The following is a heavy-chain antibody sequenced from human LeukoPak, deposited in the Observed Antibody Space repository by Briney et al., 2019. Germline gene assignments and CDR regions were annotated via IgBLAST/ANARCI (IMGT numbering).Heavy chain of an antibody. CDR2: IIPIFGTA. V-gene: IGHV1-2*02. J-gene: IGHJ4*02. CDR3: ARGQSYYYDSSGYWGY. Sequence: ASVKVSCKASGYTFTSYAISWVRQAPGQGLEWMGGIIPIFGTANYAQKFQGRVTMTRDTSISTAYMELSRLRSDDTAVYYCARGQSYYYDSSGYWGYWGQGTLVTVSS. CDR1: GYTFTSYA. D-gene: IGHD3-22*01.